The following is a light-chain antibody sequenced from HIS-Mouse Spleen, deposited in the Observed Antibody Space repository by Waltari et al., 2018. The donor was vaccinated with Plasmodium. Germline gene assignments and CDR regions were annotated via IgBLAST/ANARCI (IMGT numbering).Light chain of an antibody. CDR2: KDS. V-gene: IGLV3-25*03. Sequence: SYELTQPPSVSVSPGQPARITCSGDALPKQYAYWYQQKPGQAPVLVIYKDSERPSGIPVRFSGSSSGTTVTLTISGVQAEDEADYYCQSADSSGTYQVFGGGTKLTVL. CDR1: ALPKQY. J-gene: IGLJ2*01. CDR3: QSADSSGTYQV.